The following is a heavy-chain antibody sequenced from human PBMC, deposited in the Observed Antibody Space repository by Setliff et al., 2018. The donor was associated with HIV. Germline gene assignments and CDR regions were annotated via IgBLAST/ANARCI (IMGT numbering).Heavy chain of an antibody. CDR3: AREGQVVVTAKGFDY. CDR1: GYTFTNYY. CDR2: VNTVGGGA. V-gene: IGHV1-46*01. D-gene: IGHD2-21*02. J-gene: IGHJ4*02. Sequence: ASVKVSCKTSGYTFTNYYMHWMRQAPGQGLEWMGVVNTVGGGASYARKFQGRLTVTRDTSTSTVYMELGSLRSEDTAVYYCAREGQVVVTAKGFDYWGLGTLVTVSS.